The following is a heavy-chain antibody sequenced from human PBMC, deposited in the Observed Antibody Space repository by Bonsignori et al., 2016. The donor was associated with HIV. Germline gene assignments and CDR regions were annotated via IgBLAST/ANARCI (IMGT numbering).Heavy chain of an antibody. Sequence: EVQLVESGGDLVQSGGSLRLSCAASGFSFRNYWMTWVRQAPGKGLEWVANMNEDGSGKYYADSVRGRFFISRDNAENSFYLQMSSLRVEDTALYYCARDGRPFTRDFWGQGTMV. V-gene: IGHV3-7*01. D-gene: IGHD2-2*01. J-gene: IGHJ3*01. CDR2: MNEDGSGK. CDR1: GFSFRNYW. CDR3: ARDGRPFTRDF.